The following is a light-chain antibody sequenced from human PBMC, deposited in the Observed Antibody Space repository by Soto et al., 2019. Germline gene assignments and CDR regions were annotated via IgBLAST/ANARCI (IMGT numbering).Light chain of an antibody. J-gene: IGLJ1*01. CDR2: DVT. Sequence: SVLTQPASVSGSPGQSITISCTGTSSYVGGYNYVSWYQQHPGKAPKLMIYDVTNRPSGVSNRFSGSKSGNTASLTISGLQAEDEADYYCSSYTSSRTYVFGTGTKGTVL. CDR3: SSYTSSRTYV. V-gene: IGLV2-14*01. CDR1: SSYVGGYNY.